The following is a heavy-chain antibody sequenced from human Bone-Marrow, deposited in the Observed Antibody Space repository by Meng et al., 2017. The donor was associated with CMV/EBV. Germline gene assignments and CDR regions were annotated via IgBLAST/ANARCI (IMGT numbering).Heavy chain of an antibody. CDR3: AKDSSDIVVVPAYGQPFTAGNWFDP. D-gene: IGHD2-2*01. V-gene: IGHV3-23*01. J-gene: IGHJ5*02. CDR2: ISGSGGST. Sequence: GESLKISCAASGFTFSSYVMNWVRQAPGKGLEWVSGISGSGGSTYDADSVKGRFTISRDNSKNTLYLQMNSLRAEDTAVYYCAKDSSDIVVVPAYGQPFTAGNWFDPWGQGTLVTVSS. CDR1: GFTFSSYV.